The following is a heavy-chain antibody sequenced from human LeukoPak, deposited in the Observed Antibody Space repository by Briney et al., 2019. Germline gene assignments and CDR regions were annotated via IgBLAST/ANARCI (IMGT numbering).Heavy chain of an antibody. CDR1: GGSISSYY. D-gene: IGHD2-2*01. V-gene: IGHV4-4*07. Sequence: PSETLSLTCTVSGGSISSYYWSWIRQPAGKGLEWIGRIYTSGSTNYNPSLKSRVTISVDKSKSQFSLQLSSVTAADTAVYYCARGAAAYWFDPWGQGTLVTVSS. CDR3: ARGAAAYWFDP. CDR2: IYTSGST. J-gene: IGHJ5*02.